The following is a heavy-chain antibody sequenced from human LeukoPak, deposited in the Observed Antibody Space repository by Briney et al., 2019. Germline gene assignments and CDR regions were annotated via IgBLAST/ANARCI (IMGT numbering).Heavy chain of an antibody. CDR1: GFTFNTYE. CDR2: ISSSGSTI. J-gene: IGHJ4*02. V-gene: IGHV3-48*03. Sequence: GGSLRLSCAASGFTFNTYEMNWVRQAPGKGLEWFSYISSSGSTIYYAYYVKGRFTISSDNAKNSLYLQMNSLRAEDTAVYYCARGGWNYVFNYWGPGTLVTVSS. D-gene: IGHD1-7*01. CDR3: ARGGWNYVFNY.